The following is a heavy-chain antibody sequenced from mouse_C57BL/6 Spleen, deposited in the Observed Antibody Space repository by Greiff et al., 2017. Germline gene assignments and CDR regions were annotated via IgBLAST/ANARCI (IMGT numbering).Heavy chain of an antibody. CDR2: IHPNSGST. CDR1: GYTFTSYW. J-gene: IGHJ4*01. V-gene: IGHV1-64*01. CDR3: ARDYGSSLDY. Sequence: VQLKQPGAELVKPGASVKLSCKASGYTFTSYWMHWVKQRPGQGLEWIGMIHPNSGSTNYNEKFKSKATLTVDKSSSTAYMQLSSLTSEDSAVYYCARDYGSSLDYWGQGTSVTVSS. D-gene: IGHD1-1*01.